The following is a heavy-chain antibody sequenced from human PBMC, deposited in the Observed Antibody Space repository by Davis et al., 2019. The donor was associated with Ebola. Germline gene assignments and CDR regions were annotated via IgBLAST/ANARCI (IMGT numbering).Heavy chain of an antibody. CDR2: IYYSAST. CDR3: ARASPEYSSSSDHYYYGMDV. V-gene: IGHV4-31*03. D-gene: IGHD6-6*01. Sequence: SETLSLTCTVSGGSISSGGYYWSWIRQHPGKGLEWIGYIYYSASTYYNPSLKSRVTISVDTSKNQFSLKLSSVTAADTAVYYCARASPEYSSSSDHYYYGMDVWGQGTTVTVSS. CDR1: GGSISSGGYY. J-gene: IGHJ6*02.